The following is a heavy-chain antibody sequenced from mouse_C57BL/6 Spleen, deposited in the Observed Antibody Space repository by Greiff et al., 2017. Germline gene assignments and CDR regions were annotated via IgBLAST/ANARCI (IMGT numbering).Heavy chain of an antibody. Sequence: QVQLQQPGTELVKPGASVKLSCKASGYTFTSYWMHWVKQRPGHGLEWIGNINPSNGGTNYNEKFKSQATLTVDKSSSTAYMQLSSLTSEDSAVYYCANYYGSSHWYCDVWGTGTTVTVSS. D-gene: IGHD1-1*01. CDR2: INPSNGGT. J-gene: IGHJ1*03. CDR3: ANYYGSSHWYCDV. V-gene: IGHV1-53*01. CDR1: GYTFTSYW.